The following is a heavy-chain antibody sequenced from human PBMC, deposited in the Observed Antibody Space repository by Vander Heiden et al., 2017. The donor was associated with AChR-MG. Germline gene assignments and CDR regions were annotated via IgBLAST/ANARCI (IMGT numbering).Heavy chain of an antibody. CDR3: ARDSDDSSMALSSDFDF. CDR1: GFTFSNYG. Sequence: QVQLVESGGGVVQPGRSLSLSCAASGFTFSNYGMHGVRHAPGKGLEWVAFIWSDGSDKNSADSVKGRFTISRDNSKNKVYLQMNSLRAEDTAVYYCARDSDDSSMALSSDFDFWGQGTLVTVSS. CDR2: IWSDGSDK. D-gene: IGHD3-16*01. J-gene: IGHJ4*02. V-gene: IGHV3-33*01.